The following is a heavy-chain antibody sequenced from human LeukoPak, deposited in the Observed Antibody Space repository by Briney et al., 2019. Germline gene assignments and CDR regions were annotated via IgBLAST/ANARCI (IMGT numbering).Heavy chain of an antibody. Sequence: GGSLRLSCAASGFTFSSYAMSWVRQAPGKGLEWVSAISGSGGSTYYADSVKGRFTISRDNSKNTLYLQMNSLRAEDTAVYYCAKDVEPLRFLETPLDYWGQGTLVTVSS. CDR1: GFTFSSYA. J-gene: IGHJ4*02. D-gene: IGHD3-3*01. CDR3: AKDVEPLRFLETPLDY. CDR2: ISGSGGST. V-gene: IGHV3-23*01.